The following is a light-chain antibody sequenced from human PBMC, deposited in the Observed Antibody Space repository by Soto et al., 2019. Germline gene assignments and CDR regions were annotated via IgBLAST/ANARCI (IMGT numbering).Light chain of an antibody. V-gene: IGKV4-1*01. CDR1: QSVLYSSNNKNY. Sequence: DIVMTQSPDSLAVSLGERATINCKSSQSVLYSSNNKNYFAWYQQRPGQPPKLLIYWASTRGSGVPDRFSGSGSGTDFTLTISSLQAEDAAIYYCQQYYSTPPTFGQGTKLEIK. CDR2: WAS. CDR3: QQYYSTPPT. J-gene: IGKJ1*01.